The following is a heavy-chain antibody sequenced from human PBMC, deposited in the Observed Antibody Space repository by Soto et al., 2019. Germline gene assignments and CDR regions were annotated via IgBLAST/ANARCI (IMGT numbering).Heavy chain of an antibody. Sequence: SETLSLTCTLSGGSIRSSNYYWGWIRQPPGKGLEWIGYIYYSGSTYYNPSLKSRVNISVDTSKNQFSLKLSSVTAADTAVYYCARVEGYCSGGSCWVFDYWGQGTLVTVSS. CDR1: GGSIRSSNYY. V-gene: IGHV4-31*03. CDR2: IYYSGST. J-gene: IGHJ4*02. CDR3: ARVEGYCSGGSCWVFDY. D-gene: IGHD2-15*01.